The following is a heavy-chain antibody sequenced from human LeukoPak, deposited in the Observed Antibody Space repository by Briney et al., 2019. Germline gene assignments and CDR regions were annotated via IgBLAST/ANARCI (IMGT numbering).Heavy chain of an antibody. D-gene: IGHD5-12*01. V-gene: IGHV4-34*01. CDR3: ARGPIYRYSGYGDFDY. CDR2: INHSGST. Sequence: SETLSLTCAVYGGSFSGYYWSWIRQPPGKGLEWIGEINHSGSTNYNPSLKSRVTISVDTSKNQFSLKLSSVTAADTAVYYCARGPIYRYSGYGDFDYWGQGTLVTVSS. J-gene: IGHJ4*02. CDR1: GGSFSGYY.